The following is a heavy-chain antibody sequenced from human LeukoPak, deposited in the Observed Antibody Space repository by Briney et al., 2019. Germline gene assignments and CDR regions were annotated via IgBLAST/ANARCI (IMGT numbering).Heavy chain of an antibody. Sequence: PGGSLRLSCAASGFTFSSYAMSWVRQAPGKGLEWVSAISGSGGSTYYAASVKGRFTISRDNSKNTLYLQMNSLRAEDTAVYYCARGPGGGRDGYNYDYWGQGTLVTVSS. CDR1: GFTFSSYA. D-gene: IGHD5-24*01. CDR3: ARGPGGGRDGYNYDY. V-gene: IGHV3-23*01. CDR2: ISGSGGST. J-gene: IGHJ4*02.